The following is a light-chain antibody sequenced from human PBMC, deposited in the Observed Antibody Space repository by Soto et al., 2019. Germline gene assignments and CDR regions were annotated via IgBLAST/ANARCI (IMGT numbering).Light chain of an antibody. V-gene: IGKV3-11*01. CDR1: QSVSRY. CDR2: DAS. Sequence: EIVLTQSPGTLSLSSGERATLSCRASQSVSRYLAWYQQKPGQAPRLLIYDASYRATGIPARFSGSGSGTEFTLTISSLQSEDFAVYYCQQYNNWPITFGQGTRLEIK. J-gene: IGKJ5*01. CDR3: QQYNNWPIT.